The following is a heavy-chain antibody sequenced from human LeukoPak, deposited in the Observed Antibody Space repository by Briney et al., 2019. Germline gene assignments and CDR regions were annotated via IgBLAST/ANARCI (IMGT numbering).Heavy chain of an antibody. J-gene: IGHJ6*04. CDR1: GGSISSHS. Sequence: SETLSLTCTVSGGSISSHSWSWIRQPPGKGLEWIGYIYTSGYTNYNPSLKCRVTMSVDTSKNQFSLKVTSVTAADTAVYYCARRWDTATLDVWGKGTTVTVSS. D-gene: IGHD5-18*01. CDR3: ARRWDTATLDV. CDR2: IYTSGYT. V-gene: IGHV4-4*08.